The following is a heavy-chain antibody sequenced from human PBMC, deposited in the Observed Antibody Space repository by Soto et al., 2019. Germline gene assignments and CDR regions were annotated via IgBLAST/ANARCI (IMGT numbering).Heavy chain of an antibody. CDR3: AKAGTAMDTAYFDY. CDR2: ISGSGGST. CDR1: GFTFSSYA. J-gene: IGHJ4*02. Sequence: GGSLRLSCAASGFTFSSYAMSWVRQAPGKGLEWVSAISGSGGSTYYADSVKGRFTISRDNSKNTLYLQMNSPRAEDTAVYYCAKAGTAMDTAYFDYWGQGTLVTVSS. D-gene: IGHD5-18*01. V-gene: IGHV3-23*01.